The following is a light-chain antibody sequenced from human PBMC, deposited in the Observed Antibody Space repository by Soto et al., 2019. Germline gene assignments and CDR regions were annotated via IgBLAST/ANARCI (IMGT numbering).Light chain of an antibody. CDR2: GAS. Sequence: EIVMTQSPATVSLSPVERATLSCVASQSVSSNLAWYQQKPGQAPRLLIYGASTRATGIPARFSGSGSGTEFNLTISSLQSEDFAVYYCQQYNNWPPSRTFGQGTKVDIK. J-gene: IGKJ1*01. CDR1: QSVSSN. V-gene: IGKV3-15*01. CDR3: QQYNNWPPSRT.